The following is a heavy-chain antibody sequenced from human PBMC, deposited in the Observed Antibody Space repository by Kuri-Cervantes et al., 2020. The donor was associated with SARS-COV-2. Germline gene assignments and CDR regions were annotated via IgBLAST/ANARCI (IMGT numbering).Heavy chain of an antibody. V-gene: IGHV4-59*01. J-gene: IGHJ4*02. D-gene: IGHD1-26*01. CDR2: FYSSGIT. CDR3: ARDNVLFSGSGFDY. CDR1: GGSISSYY. Sequence: ESLKISCSVSGGSISSYYWGWIRQPPGKGLEWIGYFYSSGITNYNPSLKSRVTISVDKSKNQLSLILSSVTAEDTAVYYCARDNVLFSGSGFDYWGQGTLVTVSS.